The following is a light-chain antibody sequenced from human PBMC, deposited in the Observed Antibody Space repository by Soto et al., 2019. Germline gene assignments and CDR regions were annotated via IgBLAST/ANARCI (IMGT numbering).Light chain of an antibody. CDR1: QSVSSN. CDR3: QQYNPWPPWT. Sequence: EIVMTQSPATLSVSPGERATLSCRASQSVSSNLAWYQQKPGQAPRLLIYGASTRATGIPARFSGSGSGTEFTLTISSLQYEDFAVYYCQQYNPWPPWTFGQGTKVEIK. CDR2: GAS. V-gene: IGKV3-15*01. J-gene: IGKJ1*01.